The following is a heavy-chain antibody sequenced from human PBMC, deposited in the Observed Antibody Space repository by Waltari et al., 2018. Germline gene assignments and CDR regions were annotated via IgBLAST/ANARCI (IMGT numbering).Heavy chain of an antibody. CDR1: GFTFSSYA. CDR2: SSGSGGST. D-gene: IGHD3-22*01. Sequence: EVQLLESGGGLVQPGGSLRLSCAASGFTFSSYAMSWVRQAPGKGLEWVSGSSGSGGSTYYADSGKGRFTISRDNSKNTLYLQMNSLRAEDTAVYYCAKGSYYDSSGYYFDYWGQGTLVTVSS. V-gene: IGHV3-23*01. J-gene: IGHJ4*02. CDR3: AKGSYYDSSGYYFDY.